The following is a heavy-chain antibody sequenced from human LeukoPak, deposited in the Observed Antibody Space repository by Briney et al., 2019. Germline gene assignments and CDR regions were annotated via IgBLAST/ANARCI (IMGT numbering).Heavy chain of an antibody. CDR3: AGDYEGNLAFDI. V-gene: IGHV3-21*01. J-gene: IGHJ3*02. Sequence: GRSLRLSCAASGVSFSNCSMNWVRQAPGKGLEWVSSISSSSTYIYYADSLEGRFTISRDNVRNSLYLQMNSLRAEDTAVYYCAGDYEGNLAFDIWGQGTMVTVSS. CDR2: ISSSSTYI. CDR1: GVSFSNCS. D-gene: IGHD4-23*01.